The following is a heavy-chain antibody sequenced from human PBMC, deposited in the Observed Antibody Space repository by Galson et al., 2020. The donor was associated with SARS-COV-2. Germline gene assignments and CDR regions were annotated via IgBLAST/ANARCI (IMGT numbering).Heavy chain of an antibody. CDR2: INWNGDNT. Sequence: GESLKISCAASGFSFEEYAMHWVRQVPGKGLEWVSLINWNGDNTYYADSVKGRFIVSRDNNNNSLYLQMSRLTVDDTALYYCVKYSREFSSGWDHFDYWGQGTLVTVSS. D-gene: IGHD6-19*01. V-gene: IGHV3-43D*03. CDR3: VKYSREFSSGWDHFDY. J-gene: IGHJ4*02. CDR1: GFSFEEYA.